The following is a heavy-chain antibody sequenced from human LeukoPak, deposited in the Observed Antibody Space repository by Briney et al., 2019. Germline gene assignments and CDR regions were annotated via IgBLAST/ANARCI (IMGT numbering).Heavy chain of an antibody. Sequence: SETLSLTCTVSGGSISSYYWSWIRQPPGKGLEWIGYIYYSGSTNYNPSLKSRVTISVDTSKNQFSLKLNSVTAADTAIYYCTRGSRYCSSGSCYDWFDPWGQGTLVTVSS. D-gene: IGHD2-15*01. J-gene: IGHJ5*02. CDR1: GGSISSYY. CDR2: IYYSGST. V-gene: IGHV4-59*01. CDR3: TRGSRYCSSGSCYDWFDP.